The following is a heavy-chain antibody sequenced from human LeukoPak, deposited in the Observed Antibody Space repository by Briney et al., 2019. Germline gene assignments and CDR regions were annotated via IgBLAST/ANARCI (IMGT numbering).Heavy chain of an antibody. CDR1: GYSFTSYW. V-gene: IGHV5-51*01. CDR2: IYPGDSDT. J-gene: IGHJ4*02. CDR3: ASSKSKYCSGGSCCIDY. D-gene: IGHD2-15*01. Sequence: GESLKISCKGSGYSFTSYWIGWVRQMPGKGLEWMGIIYPGDSDTRYSPSFQGQITISADKSISTAYLQWSSQKASDTAMYYCASSKSKYCSGGSCCIDYWGQGTLVTVSS.